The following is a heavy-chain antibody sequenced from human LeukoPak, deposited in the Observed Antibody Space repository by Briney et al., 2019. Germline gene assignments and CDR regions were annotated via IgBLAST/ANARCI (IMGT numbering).Heavy chain of an antibody. V-gene: IGHV1-24*01. CDR2: FDPEDGET. J-gene: IGHJ4*02. D-gene: IGHD4-23*01. CDR1: GYTLTELS. CDR3: AREVHGGNSRNFDY. Sequence: GASVKVSCKVSGYTLTELSMHWVRQAPGKGLEWMGGFDPEDGETIYAQKFQGRVTMTRDTSTSTVYMELSSLRSEDTAVYYCAREVHGGNSRNFDYWGQGTLVTVSS.